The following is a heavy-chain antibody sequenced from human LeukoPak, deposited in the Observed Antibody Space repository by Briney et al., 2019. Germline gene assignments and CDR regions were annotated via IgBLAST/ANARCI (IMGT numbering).Heavy chain of an antibody. Sequence: GGSLRLSCAASGFTLSDYYMSWIRQAPGKGLEWVSYISGTGNVIYDADSVKGRFTISKDNAKKSLYLQMTSLRVEDTAVYYCAKDIDDFWSGYNWNFAFDIWGQGTMVTVSS. D-gene: IGHD3-3*01. V-gene: IGHV3-11*04. J-gene: IGHJ3*02. CDR1: GFTLSDYY. CDR3: AKDIDDFWSGYNWNFAFDI. CDR2: ISGTGNVI.